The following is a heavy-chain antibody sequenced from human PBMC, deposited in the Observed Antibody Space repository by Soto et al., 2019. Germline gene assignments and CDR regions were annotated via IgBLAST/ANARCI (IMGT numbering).Heavy chain of an antibody. V-gene: IGHV3-33*08. D-gene: IGHD1-1*01. Sequence: GGSLRLSCAASGFSFRSYTMHWVRQAPGKGLEWVAVIWYDGANKYYADSVKGRFTISRDNSNNTLYVQMNSLKAEDTAVYYCVRDPYLPTAGRLASLRYWGQGTLVTVSS. J-gene: IGHJ4*02. CDR2: IWYDGANK. CDR1: GFSFRSYT. CDR3: VRDPYLPTAGRLASLRY.